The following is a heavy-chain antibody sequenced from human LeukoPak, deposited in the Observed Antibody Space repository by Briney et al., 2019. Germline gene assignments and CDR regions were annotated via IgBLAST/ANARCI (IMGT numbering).Heavy chain of an antibody. V-gene: IGHV4-38-2*02. CDR3: ARWGRDCSSTSCRYYFDY. Sequence: SETLSLTCTVSGGSISSYYWGWIRQPPGKGLEWIGSIYHSGSTYYNPSLKSRVTISVDTSKNQFSLKLSSVTAADTAVYYCARWGRDCSSTSCRYYFDYWGQGTLVTVSS. D-gene: IGHD2-2*01. CDR2: IYHSGST. CDR1: GGSISSYY. J-gene: IGHJ4*02.